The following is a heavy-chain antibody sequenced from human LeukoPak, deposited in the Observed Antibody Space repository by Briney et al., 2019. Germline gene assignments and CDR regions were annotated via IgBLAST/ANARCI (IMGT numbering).Heavy chain of an antibody. Sequence: GGSLRLSCAASGFTFSNAWMSWVSQAPGEGLEWVGRIKSKTDGGTTDYAAPVKGRFTISRDDSKNTLYLQMNSLKTEDTAVYYCLRDWYGSGSYWQIRESYFDYWGQGTLVTVPS. D-gene: IGHD3-10*01. CDR2: IKSKTDGGTT. CDR1: GFTFSNAW. V-gene: IGHV3-15*01. CDR3: LRDWYGSGSYWQIRESYFDY. J-gene: IGHJ4*02.